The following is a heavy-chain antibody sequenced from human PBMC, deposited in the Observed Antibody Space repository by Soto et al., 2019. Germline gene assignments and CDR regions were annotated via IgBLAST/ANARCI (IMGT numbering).Heavy chain of an antibody. Sequence: SSVKVSCKASCYTFTSSGISWVRQAPGQGLEWMGWISTYSGNTNYAQKLQGRVTMTTDTSTSTAYMELRSLRSDDTAVYFCARDTGNYFDFWGQGTLVTVSS. J-gene: IGHJ4*02. V-gene: IGHV1-18*01. CDR2: ISTYSGNT. CDR3: ARDTGNYFDF. CDR1: CYTFTSSG.